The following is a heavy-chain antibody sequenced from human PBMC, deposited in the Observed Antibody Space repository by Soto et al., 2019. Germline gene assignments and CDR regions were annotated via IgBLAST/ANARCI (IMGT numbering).Heavy chain of an antibody. CDR2: IIPIFGTA. CDR3: ARDLPYYDFWRGYYQVNWFDP. Sequence: SVKVSCKASGGTFSSYAISWVRQAPGQGLEWMGGIIPIFGTANYAQKFQGRVTITADESTSTAYMELSSLRSEDTAVYYCARDLPYYDFWRGYYQVNWFDPWGQGTLVTVSS. V-gene: IGHV1-69*13. D-gene: IGHD3-3*01. CDR1: GGTFSSYA. J-gene: IGHJ5*02.